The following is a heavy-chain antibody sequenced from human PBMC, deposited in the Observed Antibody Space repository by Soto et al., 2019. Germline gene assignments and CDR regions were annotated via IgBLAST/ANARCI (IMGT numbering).Heavy chain of an antibody. CDR1: GFTFSSYA. V-gene: IGHV3-30-3*01. CDR2: ISYDGSNK. CDR3: ARELEFGAVVVAATLDY. D-gene: IGHD2-15*01. Sequence: GGSLRLSCAASGFTFSSYAMHWVRQAPGKGLEWVAVISYDGSNKYYADSVKGRFTISRDNSKNTLYLQMNSLRAEDTAVYYCARELEFGAVVVAATLDYWGQGTLVTVSS. J-gene: IGHJ4*02.